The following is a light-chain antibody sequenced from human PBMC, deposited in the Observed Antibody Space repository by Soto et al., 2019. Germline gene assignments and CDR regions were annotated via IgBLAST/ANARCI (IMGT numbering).Light chain of an antibody. Sequence: EIVLTQSPGTLSLSPGDRAILSCRASQSVSNNYLAWYQQKPGQAPRLLIYGASNRATGIPDRFSGSGSGTDFTLTISRLEPEDFAVYYCQQYGSSGTFGQGTKVDIK. J-gene: IGKJ1*01. V-gene: IGKV3-20*01. CDR2: GAS. CDR1: QSVSNNY. CDR3: QQYGSSGT.